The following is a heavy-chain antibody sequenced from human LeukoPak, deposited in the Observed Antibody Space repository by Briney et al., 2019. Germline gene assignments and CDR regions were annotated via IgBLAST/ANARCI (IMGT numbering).Heavy chain of an antibody. CDR1: GFTFDDYG. V-gene: IGHV3-20*04. CDR3: ARDLLVVVVGNAFDI. D-gene: IGHD2-21*01. J-gene: IGHJ3*02. CDR2: INWNGGST. Sequence: GGSLRLSCAASGFTFDDYGMSWVRQAPGKGLEWVSGINWNGGSTVYADSVKGRFTISRDNAKNSLYLQMNSLRAEDTALYYCARDLLVVVVGNAFDIWGQGTMVTVSS.